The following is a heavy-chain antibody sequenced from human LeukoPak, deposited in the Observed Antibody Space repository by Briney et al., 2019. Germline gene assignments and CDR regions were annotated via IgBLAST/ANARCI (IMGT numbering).Heavy chain of an antibody. D-gene: IGHD6-6*01. CDR2: IYYTGST. Sequence: SETLSLTCSVSGGSISPYSWSWIRQPPGKGLEWIGYIYYTGSTNYNPSLKSRVTISIDTSKNQFSLWLSSVTAADTALYYCARYMAGYNTELVLDYWGQGTLVTVSS. V-gene: IGHV4-59*12. CDR3: ARYMAGYNTELVLDY. CDR1: GGSISPYS. J-gene: IGHJ4*02.